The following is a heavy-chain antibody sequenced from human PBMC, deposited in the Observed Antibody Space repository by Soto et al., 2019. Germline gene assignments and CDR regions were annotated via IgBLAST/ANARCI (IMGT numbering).Heavy chain of an antibody. CDR1: GYTFTSYG. V-gene: IGHV1-18*01. J-gene: IGHJ6*03. CDR3: ARACLYYDFWSGYYPYYYYMDV. Sequence: ASVKVSCKASGYTFTSYGISWVRQAPGQGLEWMGWISAYNGNTNYAQKLQGRVTMTTDTSTSTAYMELRSLRSDDTAVYYCARACLYYDFWSGYYPYYYYMDVWGKGTTVTV. CDR2: ISAYNGNT. D-gene: IGHD3-3*01.